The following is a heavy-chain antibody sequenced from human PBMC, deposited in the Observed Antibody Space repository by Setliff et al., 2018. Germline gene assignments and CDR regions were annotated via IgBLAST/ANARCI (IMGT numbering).Heavy chain of an antibody. J-gene: IGHJ4*02. V-gene: IGHV3-21*04. D-gene: IGHD6-19*01. CDR1: GFTFSSYS. CDR2: ISSSSSYI. Sequence: PGGSLRLSCAASGFTFSSYSMNWVRQAPGKGLEWVSSISSSSSYIYYADSVKGRFTIFRDNSRNTLHLQMNSLRAEDTAVYYCAKDQRESTGWFKLFDYWGQGVLVTVSS. CDR3: AKDQRESTGWFKLFDY.